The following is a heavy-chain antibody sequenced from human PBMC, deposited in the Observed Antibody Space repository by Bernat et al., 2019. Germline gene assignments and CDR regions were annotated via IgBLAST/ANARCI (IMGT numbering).Heavy chain of an antibody. V-gene: IGHV3-7*01. Sequence: EVQLVESGGGLVQPGGSLRLSCTASGFTFSSYWMSWVRQAPGKGLEWVANIKQDGSEKYYVDSVKGRFTISRDNAKNSLYLQMNSLRAEDAAVYYCAKVPYSSGWYYFDYWGQGTLVTVSS. CDR2: IKQDGSEK. CDR3: AKVPYSSGWYYFDY. J-gene: IGHJ4*02. D-gene: IGHD6-19*01. CDR1: GFTFSSYW.